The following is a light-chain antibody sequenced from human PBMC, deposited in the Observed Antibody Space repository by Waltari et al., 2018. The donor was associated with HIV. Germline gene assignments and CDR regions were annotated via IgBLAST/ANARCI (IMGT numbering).Light chain of an antibody. CDR1: SSNIGAGYD. CDR2: ANI. Sequence: QSVLTQPPSVSGAPGQRVTISCTGGSSNIGAGYDVHWYQRLPGTAPKLLIDANIKRPSGVPDRFSGSKSGSSASLAITGLQAEDEAHYYCQSFDSSLTTSGVIFGGGTKLTVL. J-gene: IGLJ2*01. V-gene: IGLV1-40*01. CDR3: QSFDSSLTTSGVI.